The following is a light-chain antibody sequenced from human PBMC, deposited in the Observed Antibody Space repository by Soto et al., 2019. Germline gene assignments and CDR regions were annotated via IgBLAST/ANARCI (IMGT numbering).Light chain of an antibody. V-gene: IGKV3-20*01. CDR3: QHYGSSPYT. J-gene: IGKJ2*01. CDR2: GVS. CDR1: QSVSSTY. Sequence: EIVLTQSPGTLSLSPGERDTLSCRASQSVSSTYLAWYQQKPAQAPRLLIYGVSSRATGIPDRFSGSGSGTDFTLTISRLEPEDFAVYYCQHYGSSPYTFGQGTKLEIK.